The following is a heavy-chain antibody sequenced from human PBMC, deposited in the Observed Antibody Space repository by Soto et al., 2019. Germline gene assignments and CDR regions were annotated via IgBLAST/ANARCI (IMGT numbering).Heavy chain of an antibody. J-gene: IGHJ6*02. CDR3: AREPGGYSGYDLNYYYGMDV. Sequence: QVQLQESGPGLVKPSQTLSLTCTVSGGSISSGGYYWSWIRQHPGKGLEWIGYIYYSGSTYYNPSLKSRVTISVDTSKKQFSLKLSSVTAADTAVYYCAREPGGYSGYDLNYYYGMDVWGQGTTVTVSS. V-gene: IGHV4-31*03. D-gene: IGHD5-12*01. CDR1: GGSISSGGYY. CDR2: IYYSGST.